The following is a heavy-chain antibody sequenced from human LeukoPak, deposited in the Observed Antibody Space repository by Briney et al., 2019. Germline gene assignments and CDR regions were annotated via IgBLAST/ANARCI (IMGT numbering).Heavy chain of an antibody. CDR2: INPNSGAT. V-gene: IGHV1-2*02. CDR1: GYTFTGYH. CDR3: ARDNYYDSSAYYWGYFDY. D-gene: IGHD3-22*01. Sequence: GASVKVSCXASGYTFTGYHIHWVRQAPGQGLEWMGWINPNSGATKYAQKFQGGVTMTRDTSITTVYMELSRLTTDDTAVYYCARDNYYDSSAYYWGYFDYWGQGTLVTVSS. J-gene: IGHJ4*02.